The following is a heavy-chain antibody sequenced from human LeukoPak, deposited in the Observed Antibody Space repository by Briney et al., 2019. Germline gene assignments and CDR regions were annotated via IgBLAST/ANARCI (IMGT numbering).Heavy chain of an antibody. J-gene: IGHJ4*02. CDR2: INHSGST. CDR3: ARRPDFWRGYYREFDY. CDR1: GGSFSGYY. V-gene: IGHV4-34*01. D-gene: IGHD3-3*01. Sequence: SETLSLTCAVYGGSFSGYYWSWIRQPPGKGLEWIGEINHSGSTNYNPSLKSRVTISVDTSKNQFSLKLSSVTAADTAVYYCARRPDFWRGYYREFDYWGQGTLVTVSS.